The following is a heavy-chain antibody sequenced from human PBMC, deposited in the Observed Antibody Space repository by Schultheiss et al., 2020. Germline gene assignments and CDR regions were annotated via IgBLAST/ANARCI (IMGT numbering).Heavy chain of an antibody. Sequence: GGSLRLSCAASGFTVSSNYMSWVRQAPGKGLEWVSYISSTISSSGRSIHYADSVKGRFTISRDNAKNSLFLQMNSLRAEDTAVYYCAKDAGYSYGYGYYYYYMDVWGKGTTVTVSS. D-gene: IGHD5-18*01. J-gene: IGHJ6*03. V-gene: IGHV3-11*01. CDR3: AKDAGYSYGYGYYYYYMDV. CDR2: ISSTISSSGRSI. CDR1: GFTVSSNY.